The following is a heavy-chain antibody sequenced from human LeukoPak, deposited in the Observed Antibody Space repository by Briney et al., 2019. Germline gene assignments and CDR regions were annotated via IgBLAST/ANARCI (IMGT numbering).Heavy chain of an antibody. CDR3: AKYISMVRGKNWFDP. D-gene: IGHD3-10*01. V-gene: IGHV3-30*18. Sequence: GGSLRLSCAASGFAFSSYGMHWVRQAPGKGLEWVAVISYDGSNKYYADSVKGRFTISRDNSKNTLYLQMNSLRAEDTAVYYCAKYISMVRGKNWFDPWGQGTLVTVSS. CDR1: GFAFSSYG. CDR2: ISYDGSNK. J-gene: IGHJ5*02.